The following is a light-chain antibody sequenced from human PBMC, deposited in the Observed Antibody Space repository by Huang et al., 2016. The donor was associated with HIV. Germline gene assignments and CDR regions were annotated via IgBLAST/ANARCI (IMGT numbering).Light chain of an antibody. V-gene: IGKV2-28*01. CDR2: LGS. Sequence: DIVMTQSPFSLPVTPGEPASISCRSSQSLLHSNGYNDLNWYLQKPGQSPQLLIYLGSNRASGVPDRFSGSGSGTDFTLKISRVEAEDVGVYYCMQALQTPWTFGHGTKVEIK. CDR3: MQALQTPWT. CDR1: QSLLHSNGYND. J-gene: IGKJ1*01.